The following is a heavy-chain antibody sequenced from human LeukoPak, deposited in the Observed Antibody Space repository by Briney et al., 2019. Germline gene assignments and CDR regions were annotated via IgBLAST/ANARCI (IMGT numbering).Heavy chain of an antibody. Sequence: PSETLSLTCTVSGGSISSYYWSWIRQPPGKGLEWIGYIYYSGSTNYNPSLKSRVTISVDTSKNQFSLKLSSVTAADTAVYYCARFLGTGLEDVDWFDHWGQGTLVTVSS. D-gene: IGHD7-27*01. J-gene: IGHJ5*02. CDR2: IYYSGST. V-gene: IGHV4-59*01. CDR1: GGSISSYY. CDR3: ARFLGTGLEDVDWFDH.